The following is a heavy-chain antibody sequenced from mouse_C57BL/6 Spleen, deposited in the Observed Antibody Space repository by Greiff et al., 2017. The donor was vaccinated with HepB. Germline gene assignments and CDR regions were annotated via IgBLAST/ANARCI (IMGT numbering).Heavy chain of an antibody. J-gene: IGHJ3*01. Sequence: EVQGVESGGGLVKPGGSLKLSCAASGFTFSDYGMHWVRQAPEKGLEWVAYISSGSSTIYYADTVKGRFTISRDNAKNTLFLQMASLRSEDTAMYYCAVAYYSNYGAWFAYWGQGTLVTVSA. CDR1: GFTFSDYG. CDR3: AVAYYSNYGAWFAY. D-gene: IGHD2-5*01. V-gene: IGHV5-17*01. CDR2: ISSGSSTI.